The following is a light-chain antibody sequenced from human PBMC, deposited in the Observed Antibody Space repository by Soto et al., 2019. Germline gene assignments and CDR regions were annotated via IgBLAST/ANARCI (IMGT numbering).Light chain of an antibody. V-gene: IGLV2-8*01. CDR3: CSYAGSNKRV. J-gene: IGLJ3*02. Sequence: QSVLTQPPSASGSPGQSVTISCTGTSSDVGGYNYVSWYQQHPGKAPKLMIYEVSKRPSGVPDRFSGSKSGNTASLTVSGLQAEDEADYYCCSYAGSNKRVFGGGTQLTVL. CDR2: EVS. CDR1: SSDVGGYNY.